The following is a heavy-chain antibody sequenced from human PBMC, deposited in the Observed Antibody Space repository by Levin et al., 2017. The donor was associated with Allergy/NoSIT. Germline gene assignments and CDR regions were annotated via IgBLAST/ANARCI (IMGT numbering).Heavy chain of an antibody. J-gene: IGHJ5*02. Sequence: PSETLSLTCTVSGGSISSGDYHWSWIRQPPGKALEWIGYIYHSGNTYYNPSLKSRLTMSVDTSKNRFSVRLNSVTAADTAVYYCARAAELGRLSWIDPWGQGTLVTVSS. CDR2: IYHSGNT. CDR1: GGSISSGDYH. CDR3: ARAAELGRLSWIDP. D-gene: IGHD7-27*01. V-gene: IGHV4-30-4*01.